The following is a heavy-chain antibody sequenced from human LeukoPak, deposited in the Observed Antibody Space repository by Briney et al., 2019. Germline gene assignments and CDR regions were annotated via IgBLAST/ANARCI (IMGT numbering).Heavy chain of an antibody. CDR3: ASLGWLQLPHDAFDI. V-gene: IGHV4-59*01. D-gene: IGHD5-24*01. CDR2: IYYSGST. Sequence: SETLSLTCTVSGGSISSYYWSWIRQPPGKGLEWIGYIYYSGSTNYNPSLKSRVTISVDTSKNQFSLKLSSVTAADTAVYYCASLGWLQLPHDAFDIWGQGTMVTVSS. J-gene: IGHJ3*02. CDR1: GGSISSYY.